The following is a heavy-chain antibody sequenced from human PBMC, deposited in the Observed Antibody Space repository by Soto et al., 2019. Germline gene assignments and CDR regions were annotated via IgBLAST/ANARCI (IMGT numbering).Heavy chain of an antibody. CDR2: TNAGNGDT. J-gene: IGHJ4*02. CDR3: ARLQSYNFWSGSYHTTYYFDT. CDR1: GYTFTSYA. Sequence: QVQLVQSGAEVKKPGASVKVSCRASGYTFTSYAIHWVRQAPGQRLEWMGWTNAGNGDTKYSQKFQDRVSITRDTSATTAFVELSSLISDDTAVYYCARLQSYNFWSGSYHTTYYFDTWGQGTLVVVSS. V-gene: IGHV1-3*01. D-gene: IGHD3-3*01.